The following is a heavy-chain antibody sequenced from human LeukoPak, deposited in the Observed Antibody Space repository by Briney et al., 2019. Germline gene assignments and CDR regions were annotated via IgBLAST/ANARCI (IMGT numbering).Heavy chain of an antibody. J-gene: IGHJ4*02. CDR1: GGTFTSYY. CDR3: ARERSGVGARGFFDY. D-gene: IGHD3-10*01. Sequence: ASVKVSCKASGGTFTSYYMHWVRQAPGQGLEWMGIINPSGGSTSYAQKFQGRVTMTRDTSTSTVYMELSSLRSEDTAVYYCARERSGVGARGFFDYWGQGTLVTVSS. V-gene: IGHV1-46*01. CDR2: INPSGGST.